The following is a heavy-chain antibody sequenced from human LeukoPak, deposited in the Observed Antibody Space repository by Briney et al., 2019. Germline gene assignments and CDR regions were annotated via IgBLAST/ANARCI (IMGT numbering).Heavy chain of an antibody. J-gene: IGHJ4*02. CDR3: ARDSTYYYDSGSSGPHYFDN. CDR2: ISSGGTYE. V-gene: IGHV3-30*01. CDR1: GFTFSDYA. Sequence: GSLRLSCAASGFTFSDYAMHWVRQAPGKGLEWVSLISSGGTYEYYADSVKGRFTISRDNSKNTLYLQLNSLRAEDTAVYYCARDSTYYYDSGSSGPHYFDNWGQGTLVTVSS. D-gene: IGHD3-10*01.